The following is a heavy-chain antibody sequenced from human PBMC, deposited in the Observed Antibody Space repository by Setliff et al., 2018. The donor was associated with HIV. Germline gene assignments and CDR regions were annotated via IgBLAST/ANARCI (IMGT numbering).Heavy chain of an antibody. CDR3: ARDGFWSGYIDY. Sequence: SETLSLTCTVSGGSISSYYWSWIRQPPGKGLEWIGYIYYSGSTNYNPSRKSRVTISVDKSKNQFSLKLSTVTAADTAVYYCARDGFWSGYIDYWGQGTLVTVSS. CDR1: GGSISSYY. V-gene: IGHV4-59*12. D-gene: IGHD3-3*01. J-gene: IGHJ4*02. CDR2: IYYSGST.